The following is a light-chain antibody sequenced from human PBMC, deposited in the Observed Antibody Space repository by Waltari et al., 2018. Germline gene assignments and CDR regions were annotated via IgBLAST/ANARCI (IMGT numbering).Light chain of an antibody. CDR3: CSYAGSYTWV. CDR1: SSDVGGYNY. J-gene: IGLJ3*02. V-gene: IGLV2-11*01. CDR2: DVS. Sequence: QSALTQPRSVSGSPGQSVTISCTGTSSDVGGYNYVSWYQQHPGKAPKLMIYDVSKRPAGVPDRCSGSKCGNTASLTISGLQAEEEADYYCCSYAGSYTWVFGGGTKRTVL.